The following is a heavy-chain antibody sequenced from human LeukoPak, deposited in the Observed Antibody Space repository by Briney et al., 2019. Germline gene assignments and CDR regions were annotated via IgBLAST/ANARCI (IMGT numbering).Heavy chain of an antibody. V-gene: IGHV1-18*01. Sequence: ASVKVSCKASGYTFTSYGISWVRQAPGQGLEWMGWISAYNGNTNYAQKLQGRVTMTTDTSTSTAYMELRSLRSDDTAVYYCARGDHPGEVRDGYKGFDPWGQGTLVTVSS. CDR1: GYTFTSYG. D-gene: IGHD5-24*01. J-gene: IGHJ5*02. CDR2: ISAYNGNT. CDR3: ARGDHPGEVRDGYKGFDP.